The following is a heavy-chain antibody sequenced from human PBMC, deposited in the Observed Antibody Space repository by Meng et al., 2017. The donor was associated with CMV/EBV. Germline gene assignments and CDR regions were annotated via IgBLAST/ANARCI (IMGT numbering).Heavy chain of an antibody. V-gene: IGHV1-58*01. Sequence: SVKVSCKASGFTFTSSAVQWVRQARGQHLEWIGWIVVGSGNTNYAQKFQERVTITRDMSTSTAYMELSSLRSEDTAVYYCAAFRWANGVPFFWDYWGQGTLVTVSS. CDR1: GFTFTSSA. D-gene: IGHD2-8*01. CDR3: AAFRWANGVPFFWDY. CDR2: IVVGSGNT. J-gene: IGHJ4*02.